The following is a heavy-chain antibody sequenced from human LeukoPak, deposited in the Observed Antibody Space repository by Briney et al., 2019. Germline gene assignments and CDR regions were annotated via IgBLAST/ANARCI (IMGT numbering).Heavy chain of an antibody. CDR3: ARDGRFWSGYYYYYYMDV. CDR1: GFTFSSYA. D-gene: IGHD3-3*01. Sequence: GGSLRLSCAASGFTFSSYAMSWVRQAPGKGLEWVSAISGSGGTTHYADSVKGRFTISRDNAKNSLYLQMNSLRAEDTAVYYCARDGRFWSGYYYYYYMDVWGKGTTVTVSS. V-gene: IGHV3-23*01. CDR2: ISGSGGTT. J-gene: IGHJ6*03.